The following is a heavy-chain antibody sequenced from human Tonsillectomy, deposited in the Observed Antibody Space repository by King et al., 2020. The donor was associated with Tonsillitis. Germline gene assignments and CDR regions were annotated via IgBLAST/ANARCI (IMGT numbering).Heavy chain of an antibody. D-gene: IGHD3-10*01. Sequence: VQLQESGPGLVKPSQTLSLTCTVSGGSISSGGYYWSWIRQHPGQGLEWIGYIYYSGSTYYNPSLKSRVTISVDTSKNQFSLKLSSVTAADTAVYYCARDLGFGELLGSAFDIWGQGTMVTVSS. J-gene: IGHJ3*02. CDR1: GGSISSGGYY. CDR3: ARDLGFGELLGSAFDI. V-gene: IGHV4-31*03. CDR2: IYYSGST.